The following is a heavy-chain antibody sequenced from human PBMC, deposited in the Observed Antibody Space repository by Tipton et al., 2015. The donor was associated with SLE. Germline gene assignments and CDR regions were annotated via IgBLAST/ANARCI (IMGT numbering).Heavy chain of an antibody. CDR3: ARSPGRIYDFWSGYYPY. V-gene: IGHV3-21*01. CDR1: GFIFSSYA. Sequence: SLRLSCAASGFIFSSYAMSWVRQAPGKGLEWVSSISSSSSYIYYADSVKGRFTISRDNSKNTLYLQMNSLRAEDTAVYYCARSPGRIYDFWSGYYPYWGQGTLVTVSS. CDR2: ISSSSSYI. J-gene: IGHJ4*02. D-gene: IGHD3-3*01.